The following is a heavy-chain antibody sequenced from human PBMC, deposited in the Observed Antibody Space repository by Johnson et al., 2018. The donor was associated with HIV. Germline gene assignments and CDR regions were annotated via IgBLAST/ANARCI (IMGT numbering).Heavy chain of an antibody. Sequence: VQLVESGGGLVKPGGSLRLSCAASGFTFINAWMSWVRQAPGKGLEWVGRIYSKTDGGTTDYAAPVKGRFTISRDGSKNTLYLQMHSLKNEDTAIYYCTTGLYWNDAFDIWGQGTMVTVSS. V-gene: IGHV3-15*01. CDR3: TTGLYWNDAFDI. D-gene: IGHD1-1*01. CDR2: IYSKTDGGTT. J-gene: IGHJ3*02. CDR1: GFTFINAW.